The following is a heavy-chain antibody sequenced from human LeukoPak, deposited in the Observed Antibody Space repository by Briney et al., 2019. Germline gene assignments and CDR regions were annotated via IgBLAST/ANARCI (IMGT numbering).Heavy chain of an antibody. V-gene: IGHV1-18*01. CDR1: GYTFTSFD. D-gene: IGHD2-8*02. Sequence: ASVKVSCKTSGYTFTSFDISWVRQAPGQGLEWMGWISAYNGNTNYAQKFQGRVTVTTDTSTSTAYVELRSLRSDDTAVYYCARVYCTGSGCDNWFDPWGQGTLVTVSS. J-gene: IGHJ5*02. CDR3: ARVYCTGSGCDNWFDP. CDR2: ISAYNGNT.